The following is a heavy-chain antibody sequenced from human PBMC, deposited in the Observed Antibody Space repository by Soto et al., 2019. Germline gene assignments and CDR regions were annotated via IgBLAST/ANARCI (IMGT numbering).Heavy chain of an antibody. V-gene: IGHV4-4*07. D-gene: IGHD6-13*01. Sequence: SETLSLTCIVSGGSISEKYWNWVRQPHGKGLEWIGLIFANGHTDYNPSLKSRVTMSVDASKNQFSLRLTSMTAADTAVYYCVASLAASGLNWLDPWGRGTLVTVSS. CDR2: IFANGHT. CDR3: VASLAASGLNWLDP. J-gene: IGHJ5*02. CDR1: GGSISEKY.